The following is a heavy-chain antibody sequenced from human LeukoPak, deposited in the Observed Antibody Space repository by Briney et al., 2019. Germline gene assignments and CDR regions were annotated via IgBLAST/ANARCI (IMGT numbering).Heavy chain of an antibody. Sequence: SETLSLTCTVSGGSITSYFWSWVRQPPGKGLEYIGHIYYSGSTAYNPSLRSRVTISVDTSKNQFSLKLNSVSAADTAMYFCARWFCSGACYYMDVWGKGTTVTVSS. J-gene: IGHJ6*03. CDR1: GGSITSYF. CDR2: IYYSGST. D-gene: IGHD2-15*01. V-gene: IGHV4-59*01. CDR3: ARWFCSGACYYMDV.